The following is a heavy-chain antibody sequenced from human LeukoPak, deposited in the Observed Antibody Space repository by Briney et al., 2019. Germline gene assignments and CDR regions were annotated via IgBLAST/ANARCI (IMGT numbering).Heavy chain of an antibody. CDR1: GFTFSSYG. D-gene: IGHD1-20*01. Sequence: GGSLRLSCAASGFTFSSYGMHWVRQAPGKGLEWVAVIWYDGSNKYYADSVKGRFTISRDNAKSSLYLQMNSLRAEDTAVYYCVGDFSHNTMDVWGQGTTVIVSS. J-gene: IGHJ6*02. CDR2: IWYDGSNK. V-gene: IGHV3-33*03. CDR3: VGDFSHNTMDV.